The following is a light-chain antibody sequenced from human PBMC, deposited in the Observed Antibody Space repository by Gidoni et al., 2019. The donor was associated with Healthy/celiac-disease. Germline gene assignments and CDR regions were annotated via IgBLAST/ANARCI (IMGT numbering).Light chain of an antibody. CDR1: QGISSY. Sequence: DIQLTQSPSFLSASVGDRVTITCRASQGISSYLAWYQQKPGKAPKLLIYAASTLQSGVPSRFSSSGSGTEFTLTISSLQPEDFATYYCQQLNSYQGTFGQGTKVEIK. CDR3: QQLNSYQGT. J-gene: IGKJ1*01. CDR2: AAS. V-gene: IGKV1-9*01.